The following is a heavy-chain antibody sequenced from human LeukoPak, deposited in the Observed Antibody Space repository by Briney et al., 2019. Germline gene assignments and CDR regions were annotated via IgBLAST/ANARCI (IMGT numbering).Heavy chain of an antibody. Sequence: SQTLSPTCAVPGGSIRSGAYSWGWIRQPRGRGLEWIEYIYHSGSTSYNPSLNSRVSLSVDSSKTQFSLKLSSVTAADTAVYYCAREPFSRGNSYGTGAFDIWGQGTMVTVSS. D-gene: IGHD5-18*01. CDR2: IYHSGST. V-gene: IGHV4-30-2*01. J-gene: IGHJ3*02. CDR3: AREPFSRGNSYGTGAFDI. CDR1: GGSIRSGAYS.